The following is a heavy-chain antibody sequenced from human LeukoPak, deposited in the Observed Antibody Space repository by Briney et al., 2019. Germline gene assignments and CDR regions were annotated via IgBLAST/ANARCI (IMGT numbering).Heavy chain of an antibody. CDR1: GFTFSSYW. D-gene: IGHD2-2*01. Sequence: GGSLRLSCAASGFTFSSYWTSWVRQAPGKGLEWVATIKQDGSEKYYVDSVKGRFTISRDNAKNSLYLQMNSLRAEDTAVYYCARDRRSLGYCSSTSCPSDYWGQGTLVTVSS. CDR3: ARDRRSLGYCSSTSCPSDY. CDR2: IKQDGSEK. V-gene: IGHV3-7*01. J-gene: IGHJ4*02.